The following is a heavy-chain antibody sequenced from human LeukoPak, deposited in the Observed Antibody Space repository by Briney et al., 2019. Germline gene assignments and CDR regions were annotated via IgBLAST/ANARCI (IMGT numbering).Heavy chain of an antibody. Sequence: GGSLRLSCAASGFTFSSYSFNWVRQAPGKGLEWISYISHGSTRIFYADFVEGRFTVSRDDAKDALYLQMNSLRAEDTAVYYCGTDVGYGYAMDSWGQGTLVTVSS. CDR3: GTDVGYGYAMDS. V-gene: IGHV3-48*01. CDR2: ISHGSTRI. J-gene: IGHJ4*02. CDR1: GFTFSSYS. D-gene: IGHD5-18*01.